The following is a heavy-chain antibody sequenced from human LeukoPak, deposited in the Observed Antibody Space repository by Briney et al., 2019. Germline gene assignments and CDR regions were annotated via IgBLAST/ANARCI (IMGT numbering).Heavy chain of an antibody. CDR3: ATIDAKYYFDY. V-gene: IGHV3-30*03. Sequence: GGSLRLSCAASGFTFSSYGVHWVRQAPGKGLEWVAVISYDGSNKYYADSVKGRFTISRDNSKNTLCLQMNSLRAEDTAVYYCATIDAKYYFDYWGQGTLVTVSS. CDR2: ISYDGSNK. CDR1: GFTFSSYG. D-gene: IGHD3-9*01. J-gene: IGHJ4*02.